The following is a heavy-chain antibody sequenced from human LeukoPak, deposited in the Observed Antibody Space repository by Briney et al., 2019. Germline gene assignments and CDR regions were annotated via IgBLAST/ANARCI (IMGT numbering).Heavy chain of an antibody. V-gene: IGHV3-23*01. Sequence: TGGSLRLSCAASGFTFSSYVMSWVRQAPGKGGEGVSAISGSGGSTYYADSEKGRFTISRDNSKNTLYLQMNLLRAEDAAVYYCAKGRRLRRGCGGYDCFDYWGQGTLVTVSS. CDR3: AKGRRLRRGCGGYDCFDY. CDR1: GFTFSSYV. D-gene: IGHD5-12*01. CDR2: ISGSGGST. J-gene: IGHJ4*02.